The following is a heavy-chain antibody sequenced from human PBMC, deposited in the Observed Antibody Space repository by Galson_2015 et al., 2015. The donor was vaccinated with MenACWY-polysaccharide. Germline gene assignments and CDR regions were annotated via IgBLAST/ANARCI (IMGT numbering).Heavy chain of an antibody. CDR2: INTNTGNP. D-gene: IGHD4-17*01. J-gene: IGHJ4*02. V-gene: IGHV7-4-1*02. CDR3: ARDTKHKDTTVYPRRIDH. CDR1: GYTFTSYA. Sequence: SVKVSCKASGYTFTSYALDWVRQAPGQGLEWMGWINTNTGNPTYAQGFTGRVVFSLNTSVSTAYLQISSIKAEDTAVYYCARDTKHKDTTVYPRRIDHWGQGTLVTVSS.